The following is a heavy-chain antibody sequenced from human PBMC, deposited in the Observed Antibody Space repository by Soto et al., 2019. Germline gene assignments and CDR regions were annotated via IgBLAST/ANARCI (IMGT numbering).Heavy chain of an antibody. V-gene: IGHV4-4*07. J-gene: IGHJ5*02. CDR1: GASISVFY. D-gene: IGHD1-1*01. CDR2: IYATGTT. CDR3: VRDGTKTLRDWFDP. Sequence: PSETLSLTFTVSGASISVFYWSLIRKSAGKGLEWIGRIYATGTTYYNPSLKSRVMMSVDTSKKQFSLKLRSVTAADTAVYYCVRDGTKTLRDWFDPWGQGISVTVYS.